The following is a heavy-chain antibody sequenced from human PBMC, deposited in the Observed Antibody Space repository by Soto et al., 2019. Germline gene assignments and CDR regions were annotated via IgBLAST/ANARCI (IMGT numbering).Heavy chain of an antibody. CDR1: GYTFTGYY. V-gene: IGHV1-2*04. D-gene: IGHD5-12*01. CDR2: INPNSGGT. CDR3: ARAGGGLRHDAFDI. J-gene: IGHJ3*02. Sequence: QVQLVQSGAEVKKPGASVKVSCKASGYTFTGYYMHWVRQAPGQGLEWMGWINPNSGGTNYAQKFQGWVTMTRDTSMRTAYMGRSRLRSDATAVYYCARAGGGLRHDAFDIWGQGTMVTVSS.